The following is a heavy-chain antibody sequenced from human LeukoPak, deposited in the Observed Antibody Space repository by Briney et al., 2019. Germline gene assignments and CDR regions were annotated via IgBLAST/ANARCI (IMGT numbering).Heavy chain of an antibody. Sequence: GGSLRLSCVGSGFTLRTDWISWVRQAPGKGLEWVANIKYDGTEKNYVDSVRGRFTISRDNAMNSVYLQMNSLRAEDTAVYYCGRGGGGDIVVAFAFDIWGQGTMVTVSS. CDR2: IKYDGTEK. CDR3: GRGGGGDIVVAFAFDI. CDR1: GFTLRTDW. D-gene: IGHD2-15*01. V-gene: IGHV3-7*05. J-gene: IGHJ3*02.